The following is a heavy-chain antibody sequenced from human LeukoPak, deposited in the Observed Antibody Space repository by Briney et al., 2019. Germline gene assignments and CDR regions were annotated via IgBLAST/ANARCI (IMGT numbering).Heavy chain of an antibody. V-gene: IGHV4-39*07. J-gene: IGHJ3*02. CDR1: GGSISSSSYY. Sequence: PSETLPLTCTVSGGSISSSSYYWGWIRQPPGKGLEWIGSIYYSGSTYYNPTLKSRVTMSVDTSKNQFSLKLSSVTAADTAVYYCARDLVEDAFDIWGQGTMVTVPS. CDR2: IYYSGST. D-gene: IGHD2-15*01. CDR3: ARDLVEDAFDI.